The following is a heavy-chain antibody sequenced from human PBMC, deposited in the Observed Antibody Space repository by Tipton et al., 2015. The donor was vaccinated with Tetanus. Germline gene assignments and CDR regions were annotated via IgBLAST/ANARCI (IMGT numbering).Heavy chain of an antibody. Sequence: TLSLTCNVSGGSVSSYYWTWIRQPPGKGLEWIGYIYYNGKTKYNPSLKSRVSITIDTPKNQFSLTVNSVTAADTAVYYCARMQRYGMDVWGQGTTVTVSS. CDR1: GGSVSSYY. D-gene: IGHD6-25*01. V-gene: IGHV4-59*02. CDR3: ARMQRYGMDV. J-gene: IGHJ6*02. CDR2: IYYNGKT.